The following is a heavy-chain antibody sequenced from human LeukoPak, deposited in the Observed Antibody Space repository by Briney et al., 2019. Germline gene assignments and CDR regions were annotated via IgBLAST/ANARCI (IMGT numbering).Heavy chain of an antibody. CDR1: GYTFTGYY. CDR2: INPNSGGT. J-gene: IGHJ4*02. D-gene: IGHD4-17*01. CDR3: ARVGLDYGDYMIEYYFDY. V-gene: IGHV1-2*02. Sequence: ASVKVSCKASGYTFTGYYMHWVRQAPGQGLEWMGWINPNSGGTNYAQKLQGRVTMTTDTSTSTAYMELRSLRSDDTAVYYCARVGLDYGDYMIEYYFDYWGQGTLVTVSS.